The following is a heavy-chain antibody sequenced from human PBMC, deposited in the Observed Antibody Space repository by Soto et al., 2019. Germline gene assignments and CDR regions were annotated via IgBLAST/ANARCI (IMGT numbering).Heavy chain of an antibody. CDR1: GFTFSSSW. V-gene: IGHV3-74*03. CDR2: INSDGSTT. Sequence: EVQLVDSGGGLVQPVGSLRLSCAASGFTFSSSWMHWVRQVPGKGLVWVSRINSDGSTTQYADSVRARFTISRDNARNTLFLEVNSLTIEDTAVYFCACLPMPRGPCDLWGQGTLVTVSS. D-gene: IGHD3-10*01. J-gene: IGHJ5*02. CDR3: ACLPMPRGPCDL.